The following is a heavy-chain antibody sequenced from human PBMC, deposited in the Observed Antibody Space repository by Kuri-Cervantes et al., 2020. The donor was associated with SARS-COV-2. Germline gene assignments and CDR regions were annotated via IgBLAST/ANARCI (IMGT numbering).Heavy chain of an antibody. CDR3: ARLRLCFDY. V-gene: IGHV4-39*01. CDR1: GGSISSSSYY. Sequence: SETLSLTCTVSGGSISSSSYYWGWIRQPPGKGLEWIGSIYYSGSTYYNPSLKSRVTISVDTSKNQFSLKLSSVTAADTAVYYCARLRLCFDYWGQGTLVTVSS. J-gene: IGHJ4*02. D-gene: IGHD3-16*01. CDR2: IYYSGST.